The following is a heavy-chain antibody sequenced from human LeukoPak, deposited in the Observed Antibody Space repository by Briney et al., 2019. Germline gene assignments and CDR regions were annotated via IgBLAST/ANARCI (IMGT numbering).Heavy chain of an antibody. CDR1: GFTFDDYA. D-gene: IGHD3-16*01. CDR2: ISWNSGSI. Sequence: GRSLRLSCAASGFTFDDYAMHWVRQAPGKGLEWVSGISWNSGSIGYADSVKGRFTISRDNAKNSLYLQMNSLRDEDTAVYYCARDLRWRGNTLDYWGQGTLVTVSS. CDR3: ARDLRWRGNTLDY. V-gene: IGHV3-9*01. J-gene: IGHJ4*02.